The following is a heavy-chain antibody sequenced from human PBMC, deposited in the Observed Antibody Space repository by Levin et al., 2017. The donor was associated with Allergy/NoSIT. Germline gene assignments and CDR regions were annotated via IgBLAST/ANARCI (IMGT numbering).Heavy chain of an antibody. CDR1: GGSISGGGYH. J-gene: IGHJ4*02. CDR2: IYYSGST. Sequence: ASEALSLTCTVSGGSISGGGYHWTWIRQHPEKGLEWIGYIYYSGSTFYNPSLKSRLMISVDTSKNQFSLNVSSVTAADTAVYYCAREDGSTFDFWGQGALVTVAS. CDR3: AREDGSTFDF. V-gene: IGHV4-31*03. D-gene: IGHD2-2*03.